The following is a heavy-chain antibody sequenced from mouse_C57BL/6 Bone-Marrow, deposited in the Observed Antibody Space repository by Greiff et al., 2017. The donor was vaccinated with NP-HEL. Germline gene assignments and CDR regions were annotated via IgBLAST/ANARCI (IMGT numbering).Heavy chain of an antibody. V-gene: IGHV1-15*01. J-gene: IGHJ2*01. CDR2: IDPETGGT. CDR1: GYTFTDYE. CDR3: TRGVMGFYLDY. D-gene: IGHD4-1*01. Sequence: VQLQESGAELVRPGASVTLSCKASGYTFTDYEMHWVKQTPVHGLEWIGAIDPETGGTAYNQKFKGKAILTADKSSSTAYMGLRSLTSEDSAVYYCTRGVMGFYLDYWGQGTTLTVSS.